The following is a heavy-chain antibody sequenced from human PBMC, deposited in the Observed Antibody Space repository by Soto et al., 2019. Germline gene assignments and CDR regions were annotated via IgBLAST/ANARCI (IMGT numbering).Heavy chain of an antibody. D-gene: IGHD3-10*01. V-gene: IGHV4-59*01. J-gene: IGHJ6*02. CDR1: GGSISSYY. CDR2: IYYSGST. Sequence: PSETLSLTCTVSGGSISSYYWSWIRQPPGKGLEWIGYIYYSGSTNYNPSLKSRVIISVDTSKNQFSLKLSSVTAADTAVYYCARVGSYYYYGMDVWGQGTTVTVSS. CDR3: ARVGSYYYYGMDV.